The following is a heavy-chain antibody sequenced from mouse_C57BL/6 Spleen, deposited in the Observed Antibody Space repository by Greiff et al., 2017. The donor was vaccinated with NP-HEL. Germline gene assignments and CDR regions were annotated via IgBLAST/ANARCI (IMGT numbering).Heavy chain of an antibody. Sequence: EVQLVESGAELVRPGASVKLSCTASGFTIKDDYMHWVKQRPEQGLEWIGWIDPENGDTEYASKFQGKATITADTSSNTAYLQLSSLTSEDTAVYYCTTLCDGSSPYYYGMDYWGQGTSVTVSS. CDR1: GFTIKDDY. D-gene: IGHD1-1*01. V-gene: IGHV14-4*01. J-gene: IGHJ4*01. CDR2: IDPENGDT. CDR3: TTLCDGSSPYYYGMDY.